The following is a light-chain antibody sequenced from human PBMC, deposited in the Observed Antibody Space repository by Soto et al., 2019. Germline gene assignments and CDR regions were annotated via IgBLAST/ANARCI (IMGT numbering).Light chain of an antibody. CDR3: QHYKSYSQFT. Sequence: DIQMTQSPSTLSASVGDRVTITCRAGQTINNWLAWYQQKPGKAPKLLIYKASTLENGAPSRFSGSGSGTEFTLTISCLQPDDFATYYCQHYKSYSQFTFGPGTKVDTK. CDR1: QTINNW. J-gene: IGKJ3*01. CDR2: KAS. V-gene: IGKV1-5*03.